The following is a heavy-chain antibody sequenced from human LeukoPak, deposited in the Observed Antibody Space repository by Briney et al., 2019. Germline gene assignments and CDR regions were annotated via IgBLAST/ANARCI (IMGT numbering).Heavy chain of an antibody. J-gene: IGHJ4*02. CDR3: TGELEDTAIPHYFAY. Sequence: GGSVRLSCAASGFTFSSYCMSWVRQAPGKGLEWVANIKQDGSEIYYVDSVKGRFTISRDNAKNSLYLQMNSLRAEDTAVYYCTGELEDTAIPHYFAYWSQGTLATVSS. V-gene: IGHV3-7*01. D-gene: IGHD5-18*01. CDR2: IKQDGSEI. CDR1: GFTFSSYC.